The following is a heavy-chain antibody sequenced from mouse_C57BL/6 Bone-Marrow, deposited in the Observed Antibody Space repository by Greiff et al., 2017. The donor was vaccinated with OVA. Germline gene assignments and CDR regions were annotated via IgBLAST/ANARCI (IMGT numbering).Heavy chain of an antibody. V-gene: IGHV1-85*01. CDR3: ARRMLCGNYPAWFAY. J-gene: IGHJ3*01. D-gene: IGHD2-1*01. Sequence: VQLQQSGPELVKPGASVKLSCKASGYTFTSYDINWVKQRPGQGLEWIGWIYPRDGSTKYNEKFKGKATLTVDTSSSTAYMELHSLTSEDSAVYACARRMLCGNYPAWFAYWGQGTLVTVSA. CDR2: IYPRDGST. CDR1: GYTFTSYD.